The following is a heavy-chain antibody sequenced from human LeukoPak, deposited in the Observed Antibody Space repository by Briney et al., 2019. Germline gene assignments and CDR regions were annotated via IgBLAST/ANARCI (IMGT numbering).Heavy chain of an antibody. CDR2: INPNSGGT. Sequence: ASVKVPCKASGYTFTGQYNHGVRQAPGQGLEWMGWINPNSGGTNYEQKFQGWVIMTRDTSISTAYMELSSLRYDDTAVYYFARHMTTANNWFDPWGQGTLVTVSS. J-gene: IGHJ5*02. CDR3: ARHMTTANNWFDP. V-gene: IGHV1-2*04. CDR1: GYTFTGQY. D-gene: IGHD4-17*01.